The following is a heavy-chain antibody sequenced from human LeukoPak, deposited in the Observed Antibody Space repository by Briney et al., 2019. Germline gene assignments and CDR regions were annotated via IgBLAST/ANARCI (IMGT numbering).Heavy chain of an antibody. Sequence: SETLSLTCAVPGYSISSHYFWGWIRQPPGKGLEWIGSIDHSGTTYYNPSLKSRVTISVDTSKNQLSLKLSSVTASDTAVYYCARVKVGTTSGFDSWGQGTLVTVSS. CDR1: GYSISSHYF. J-gene: IGHJ4*02. V-gene: IGHV4-38-2*01. CDR3: ARVKVGTTSGFDS. CDR2: IDHSGTT. D-gene: IGHD1-26*01.